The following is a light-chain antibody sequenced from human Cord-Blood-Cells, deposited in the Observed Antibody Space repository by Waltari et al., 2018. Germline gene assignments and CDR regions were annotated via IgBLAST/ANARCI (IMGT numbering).Light chain of an antibody. Sequence: DIQMTQSPSSLPASVGDRVTITCRASQSISSYLNWYQQKPGKAPKLLIYAASSLQSGVPSRFSGSGSGTDFTLTISSLQPEDFATYDCQQSYSTPYSFGQGTKLEIK. CDR1: QSISSY. CDR2: AAS. CDR3: QQSYSTPYS. V-gene: IGKV1-39*01. J-gene: IGKJ2*03.